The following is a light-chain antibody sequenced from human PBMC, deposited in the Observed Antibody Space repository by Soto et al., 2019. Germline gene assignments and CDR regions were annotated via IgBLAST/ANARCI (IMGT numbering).Light chain of an antibody. CDR3: QQYDRSPLIT. J-gene: IGKJ4*02. CDR1: QTVNTNY. Sequence: EIVLTQSPGTLSLSPGERATLSCRASQTVNTNYLAWYQQRAGQAPRLLIYGASTTAADIPDRFSGSGSGTDFTLTISRLEPEDFAVYYCQQYDRSPLITFGGGTKVEIK. V-gene: IGKV3-20*01. CDR2: GAS.